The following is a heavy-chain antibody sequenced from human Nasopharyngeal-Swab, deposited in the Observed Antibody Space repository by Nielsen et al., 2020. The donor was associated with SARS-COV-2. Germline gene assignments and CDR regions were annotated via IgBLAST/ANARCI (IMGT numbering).Heavy chain of an antibody. D-gene: IGHD1-26*01. CDR2: INHSGST. V-gene: IGHV4-34*01. CDR3: ARDRGELLGEYYFDY. CDR1: GGPFSGYY. J-gene: IGHJ4*02. Sequence: SETLSLTCAVYGGPFSGYYWSWIRQPPGKGLEWIGEINHSGSTNYNPSLKSRVTISVDTSKNQFSLKLSSVTAADTAVYYCARDRGELLGEYYFDYWGQGTLVTVSS.